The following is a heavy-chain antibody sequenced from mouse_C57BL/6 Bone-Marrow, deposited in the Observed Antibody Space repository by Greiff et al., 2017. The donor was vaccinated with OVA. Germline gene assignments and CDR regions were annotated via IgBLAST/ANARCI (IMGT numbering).Heavy chain of an antibody. J-gene: IGHJ1*03. CDR1: GYTFTSYW. Sequence: VQLQQPGAELVKPGASVKLSCKASGYTFTSYWMHWVKQRPGRGLEWIGRIDPETGGTAYNQKFKGKAILTADKSSSTAYMELRSLTSEDSAVYYCTRGDVWGTGTTVTVSS. CDR3: TRGDV. V-gene: IGHV1-62-3*01. CDR2: IDPETGGT.